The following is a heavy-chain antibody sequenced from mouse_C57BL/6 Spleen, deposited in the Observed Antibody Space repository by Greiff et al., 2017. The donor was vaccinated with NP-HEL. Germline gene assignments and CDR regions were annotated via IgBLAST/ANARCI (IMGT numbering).Heavy chain of an antibody. CDR3: GRYPGSDGYYVEWYFDV. V-gene: IGHV7-3*01. D-gene: IGHD2-3*01. Sequence: EVQGVESGGGLVQPGGSLSLSCAASGFTFTDYYMSWVRQPPGKALEWLGFIRHKDNGYTSDYSSSVKGRFTISRDTSQTILYLQMNALRAEDSATDYCGRYPGSDGYYVEWYFDVWGKGTTVTVSS. CDR2: IRHKDNGYTS. CDR1: GFTFTDYY. J-gene: IGHJ1*03.